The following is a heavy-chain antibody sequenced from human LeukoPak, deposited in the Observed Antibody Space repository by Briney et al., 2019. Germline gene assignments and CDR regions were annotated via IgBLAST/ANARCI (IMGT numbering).Heavy chain of an antibody. Sequence: GASVKVSCKASGYTFTSYYMHWVRQAPGQGLEWMGIINPSGGSTSYAQKFQGRVTMTRDMSTSTVYMELSSLRSEDTAVYYCARDNESRHGSGSYYNHAAFDIWGQGTMVTVSS. CDR1: GYTFTSYY. CDR3: ARDNESRHGSGSYYNHAAFDI. V-gene: IGHV1-46*01. CDR2: INPSGGST. J-gene: IGHJ3*02. D-gene: IGHD3-10*01.